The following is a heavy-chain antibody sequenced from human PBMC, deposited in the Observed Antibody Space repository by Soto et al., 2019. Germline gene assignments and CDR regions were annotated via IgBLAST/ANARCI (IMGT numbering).Heavy chain of an antibody. V-gene: IGHV1-69*13. J-gene: IGHJ6*02. CDR3: ARVISIAARYYGMDV. Sequence: GASVKVSCKASGGTFSSYAISWVRQAPGQGLEWMGGIIPIFGTANYAQKFQGRVTITADESTSTAYMELSSLRSEDTAVYYCARVISIAARYYGMDVWGQGTTVTVSS. CDR1: GGTFSSYA. D-gene: IGHD6-6*01. CDR2: IIPIFGTA.